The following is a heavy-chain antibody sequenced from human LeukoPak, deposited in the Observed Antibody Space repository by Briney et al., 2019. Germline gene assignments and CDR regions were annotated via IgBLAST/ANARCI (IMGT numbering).Heavy chain of an antibody. J-gene: IGHJ6*03. Sequence: SVKVSCKASGGTFSSYVIGWVRQAPGLGLEWMGGIIPVFGTANYAQKFQGRVTITADESTSTAYMELSSLRSEDTAVYYCARTTINYYYMDVWGKGTTVTISS. CDR1: GGTFSSYV. V-gene: IGHV1-69*13. CDR2: IIPVFGTA. CDR3: ARTTINYYYMDV. D-gene: IGHD1-26*01.